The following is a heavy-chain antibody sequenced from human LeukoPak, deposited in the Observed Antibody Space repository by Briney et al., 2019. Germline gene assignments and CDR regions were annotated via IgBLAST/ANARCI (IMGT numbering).Heavy chain of an antibody. Sequence: SETLSLTCTVSSGSVSSGSYYWSWIRQPPGKGLEWIGYIYYSGSTNYNPSLKSRVTISVDTSNNQFPLKLSSVTAADTAVYYCARLGGGNSGYYFDYWGQGTLVTVSS. D-gene: IGHD4-23*01. V-gene: IGHV4-61*01. J-gene: IGHJ4*02. CDR1: SGSVSSGSYY. CDR2: IYYSGST. CDR3: ARLGGGNSGYYFDY.